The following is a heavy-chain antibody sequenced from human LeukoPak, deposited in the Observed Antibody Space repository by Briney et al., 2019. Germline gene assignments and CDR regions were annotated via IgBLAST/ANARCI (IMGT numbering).Heavy chain of an antibody. V-gene: IGHV1-2*02. D-gene: IGHD6-13*01. CDR3: ASAGYSSSLQYYYYYMDV. J-gene: IGHJ6*03. CDR1: GYTFTGYY. Sequence: GASVKVSCKASGYTFTGYYMQWVRQAPGQGLEWMGWINPNSGGTNYAQKFQGRVTMTRDTSISTAYMELSRLRSDDTAVYYCASAGYSSSLQYYYYYMDVWGKGTTVTISS. CDR2: INPNSGGT.